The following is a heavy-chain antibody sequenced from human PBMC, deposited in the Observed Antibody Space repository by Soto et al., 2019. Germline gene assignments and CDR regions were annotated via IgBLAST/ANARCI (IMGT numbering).Heavy chain of an antibody. V-gene: IGHV3-23*01. CDR2: ISGPGDFT. D-gene: IGHD1-26*01. CDR1: GFSFSSYA. CDR3: ARSLYSGSCYRLDY. J-gene: IGHJ4*02. Sequence: PGGSLRLSCEASGFSFSSYAMSWVRQAPGKGLEWVSAISGPGDFTYYADSVKGHFTISRDSSKNTLYLQMNSLRVGDTAVYYCARSLYSGSCYRLDYWGQGTLVTVSS.